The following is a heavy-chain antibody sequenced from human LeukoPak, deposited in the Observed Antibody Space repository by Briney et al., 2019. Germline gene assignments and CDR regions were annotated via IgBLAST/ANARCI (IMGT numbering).Heavy chain of an antibody. Sequence: SETLSLTCSVSGGSISNYYWSWIRQPPGKGLEWIGFIYYSGSTDYNPSLKSRVTISLDTSKNQFSLKLNSMTTADTAMYYCARDHSIYSGYGWVVGAFDIWGRGTMVTVSS. J-gene: IGHJ3*02. D-gene: IGHD5-12*01. CDR1: GGSISNYY. V-gene: IGHV4-59*01. CDR2: IYYSGST. CDR3: ARDHSIYSGYGWVVGAFDI.